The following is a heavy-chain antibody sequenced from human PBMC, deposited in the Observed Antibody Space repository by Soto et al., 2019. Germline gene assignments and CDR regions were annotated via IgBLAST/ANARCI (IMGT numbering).Heavy chain of an antibody. CDR2: ISYSGST. CDR1: GGSISSGGYY. D-gene: IGHD1-1*01. V-gene: IGHV4-31*03. Sequence: QVQLQESGPGLVKPSQTLSLTCTVSGGSISSGGYYWSWIRQHPGKGLEWIGYISYSGSTYYNPSLQSRVTMSVDTSKNQFSLKLSSVTAAETAVYYCARDPGGGYYYYGMDVWGQGTTVTVSS. J-gene: IGHJ6*02. CDR3: ARDPGGGYYYYGMDV.